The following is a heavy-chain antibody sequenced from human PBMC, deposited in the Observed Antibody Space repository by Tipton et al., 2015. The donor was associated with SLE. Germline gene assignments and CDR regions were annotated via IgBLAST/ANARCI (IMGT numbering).Heavy chain of an antibody. V-gene: IGHV4-4*07. J-gene: IGHJ3*02. CDR3: ARVCSSSWADAFDI. Sequence: LRLSCTVSGGSISSYYWSWIRQPAGKGLEWIGRIYTSGGTNYNPSLKSRVTMSVDTSKNQFSLKLSSVTAADTAVYYCARVCSSSWADAFDIWGQGTMVTVSS. CDR2: IYTSGGT. CDR1: GGSISSYY. D-gene: IGHD6-13*01.